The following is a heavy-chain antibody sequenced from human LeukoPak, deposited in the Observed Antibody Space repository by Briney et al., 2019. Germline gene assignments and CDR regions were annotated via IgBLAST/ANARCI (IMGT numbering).Heavy chain of an antibody. V-gene: IGHV3-7*01. J-gene: IGHJ6*03. CDR1: GFTFSSYW. CDR2: IKQDGSEK. CDR3: ARVMSASVWRSYGSYYYYYYMDI. Sequence: GGSLRLSCVASGFTFSSYWMSWVRQALGKGLEWVANIKQDGSEKYSVDSVKGRFTISRDNAKNSLYMQMNSLRAEDTAVYYCARVMSASVWRSYGSYYYYYYMDIWGKGTTVTVSS. D-gene: IGHD3-16*01.